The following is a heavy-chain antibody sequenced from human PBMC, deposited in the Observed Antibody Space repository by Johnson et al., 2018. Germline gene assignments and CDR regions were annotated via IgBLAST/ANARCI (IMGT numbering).Heavy chain of an antibody. J-gene: IGHJ4*02. CDR3: AKKQDNGDFLFDS. Sequence: VQLVQSGGGLVQPGRSLRLSCAASGFTFDDYAMHWVRQAPGKGLEWVSGISWNSGSIGYADSVKGRFTISRDNAKNSLYLQMNSLRAEETAVYYCAKKQDNGDFLFDSWGQGTVVTVSS. CDR2: ISWNSGSI. V-gene: IGHV3-9*01. CDR1: GFTFDDYA. D-gene: IGHD4-17*01.